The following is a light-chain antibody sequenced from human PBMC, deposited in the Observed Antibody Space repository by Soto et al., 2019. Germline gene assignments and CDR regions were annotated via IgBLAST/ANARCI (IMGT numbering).Light chain of an antibody. V-gene: IGLV2-14*03. J-gene: IGLJ1*01. CDR1: SSDVGGYNY. CDR2: DVN. CDR3: KSYTSSSTYV. Sequence: QSVLTQPASVSASPGHSITISCTGTSSDVGGYNYVSWYQHNPGKAPKLMMYDVNNRPSGVSNRFSGSKSGNAASLTISGLQAEDEADYFCKSYTSSSTYVFGTGTKVTVL.